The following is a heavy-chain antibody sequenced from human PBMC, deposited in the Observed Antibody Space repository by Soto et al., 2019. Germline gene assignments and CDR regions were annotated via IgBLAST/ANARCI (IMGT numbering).Heavy chain of an antibody. CDR1: GYTFTSYG. D-gene: IGHD2-2*02. Sequence: ASVKVSCKASGYTFTSYGISWVRQAPGQGLEWMGWISAYNGNTNYAQKLQGRVTMTTDTSTSTAYMELRSLRSDDTAVYYCARGPAKIPDYYFYYGMDVWGQVTTVTVSS. J-gene: IGHJ6*02. CDR2: ISAYNGNT. V-gene: IGHV1-18*01. CDR3: ARGPAKIPDYYFYYGMDV.